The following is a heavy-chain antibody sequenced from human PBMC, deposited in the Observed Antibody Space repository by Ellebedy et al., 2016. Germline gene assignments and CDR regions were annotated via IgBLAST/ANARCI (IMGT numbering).Heavy chain of an antibody. D-gene: IGHD5/OR15-5a*01. CDR2: IKSKTDGGTI. V-gene: IGHV3-15*05. CDR1: GFAFSSAW. CDR3: TIVSTFDY. J-gene: IGHJ4*02. Sequence: GGSLRLXXAGSGFAFSSAWMSWVRQAPGKGLDWVGRIKSKTDGGTIDYAEPVKGRFTISRDDSKNTLYLQMNSLKIEDTAVYYCTIVSTFDYWGQGALVTVSS.